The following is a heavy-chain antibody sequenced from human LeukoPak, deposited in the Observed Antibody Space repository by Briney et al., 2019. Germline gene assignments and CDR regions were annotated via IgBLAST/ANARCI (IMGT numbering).Heavy chain of an antibody. J-gene: IGHJ4*02. V-gene: IGHV5-51*01. D-gene: IGHD6-13*01. CDR1: GYSFTSYW. CDR3: ARQGGGGYSSSWNDC. Sequence: HGESLKISCKGSGYSFTSYWIGWVRQMPGKGLEWMGIIYPGDSDTRYSPSFQGQVTISADKSISTAYLQWSSLKASDTALYYCARQGGGGYSSSWNDCWGQGTLVTVSS. CDR2: IYPGDSDT.